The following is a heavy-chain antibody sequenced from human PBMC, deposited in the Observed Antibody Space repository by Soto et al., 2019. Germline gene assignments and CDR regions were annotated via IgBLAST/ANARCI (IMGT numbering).Heavy chain of an antibody. D-gene: IGHD1-7*01. CDR2: ISGNGYDT. Sequence: GGSLRLSCAASGFTFSSYAMSWVRQAPGKGLEWVSSISGNGYDTYDADSVKGRFTISRDYSKNTLFLQMNSLRVEDTAIYYCASKHWKYGENRYFDYWGQGTLVTVSS. V-gene: IGHV3-23*01. CDR3: ASKHWKYGENRYFDY. CDR1: GFTFSSYA. J-gene: IGHJ4*02.